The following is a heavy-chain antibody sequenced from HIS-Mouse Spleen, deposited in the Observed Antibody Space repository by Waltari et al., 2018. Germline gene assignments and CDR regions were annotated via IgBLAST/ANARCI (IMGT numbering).Heavy chain of an antibody. V-gene: IGHV4-39*07. Sequence: QLQLQESGPGLVKPSETLSLTCTVPGGSISSRSHYWGGIRQPPGKGLEWIGSICYSGSTYYNPSLKSRVTISVDTSKNQFSLKLSSVTAADTAVYYCAREIPYSSSWYDWYFDLWGRGTLVTVSS. J-gene: IGHJ2*01. CDR3: AREIPYSSSWYDWYFDL. CDR2: ICYSGST. CDR1: GGSISSRSHY. D-gene: IGHD6-13*01.